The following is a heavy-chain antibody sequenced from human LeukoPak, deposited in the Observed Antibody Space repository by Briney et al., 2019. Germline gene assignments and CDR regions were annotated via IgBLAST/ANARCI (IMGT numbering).Heavy chain of an antibody. J-gene: IGHJ4*02. V-gene: IGHV4-59*12. CDR3: ARDNGRSSSFDY. CDR1: GGSISSYY. Sequence: SETLSLTCTVSGGSISSYYWSWVRQPPGKGLEWIGYIYYSGSTNYNPSLKSRVTMSVDTSKNQFSLKLSSVTAADTAVYYCARDNGRSSSFDYWGQGTLVTVSS. CDR2: IYYSGST. D-gene: IGHD6-13*01.